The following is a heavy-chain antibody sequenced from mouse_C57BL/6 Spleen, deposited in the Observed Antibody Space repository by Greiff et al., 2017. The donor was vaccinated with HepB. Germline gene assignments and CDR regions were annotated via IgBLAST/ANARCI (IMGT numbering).Heavy chain of an antibody. CDR3: ARWMWTGNYVDY. CDR1: GYAFTNYL. Sequence: VQLQQSGAELVRPGTSVKVSCKASGYAFTNYLIEWVKQRPGQGLEWIGVINPGSGGTNYNEKFKGKATLTADKSSSTAYMQLRSLTSADSAVYFCARWMWTGNYVDYWGQGTTLTVSS. CDR2: INPGSGGT. D-gene: IGHD4-1*01. J-gene: IGHJ2*01. V-gene: IGHV1-54*01.